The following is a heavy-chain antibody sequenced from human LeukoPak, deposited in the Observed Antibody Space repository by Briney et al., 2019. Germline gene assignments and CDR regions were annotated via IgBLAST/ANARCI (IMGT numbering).Heavy chain of an antibody. D-gene: IGHD2-21*02. CDR3: ARVTVPLRYDGMDV. V-gene: IGHV5-51*01. CDR2: IFAGDSET. J-gene: IGHJ6*02. Sequence: GESLEISFQGSGYNFYKFWIAWVRQRPGQGLEWMGIIFAGDSETRYSPAFEGQVSMSVDKSSSTAHLEWNSLKASDSAMYYCARVTVPLRYDGMDVWGRGTKVIVSS. CDR1: GYNFYKFW.